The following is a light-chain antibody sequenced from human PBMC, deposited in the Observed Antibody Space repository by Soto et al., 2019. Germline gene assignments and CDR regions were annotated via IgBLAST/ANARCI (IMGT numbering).Light chain of an antibody. CDR3: QQLESYPST. CDR1: QGINTF. CDR2: AAS. V-gene: IGKV1-9*01. J-gene: IGKJ4*01. Sequence: IQLTHSPSSLCASVGDGVSRTCVASQGINTFLAWYQQKPGKAPKLLIYAASTLQSGVPSRFSGSGSGTDFTLTISSLQPEDFATYYCQQLESYPSTFGGGTKVDI.